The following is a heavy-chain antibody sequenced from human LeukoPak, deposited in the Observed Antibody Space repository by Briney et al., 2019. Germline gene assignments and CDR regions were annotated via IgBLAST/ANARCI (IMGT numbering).Heavy chain of an antibody. J-gene: IGHJ5*02. V-gene: IGHV3-48*01. CDR2: ISSSSSTI. D-gene: IGHD6-19*01. CDR3: ARDFGDSSNNDNWFDP. CDR1: GFTLSSYS. Sequence: GGSLRLSCAASGFTLSSYSMNWVRQAPGKGLEWVSYISSSSSTIYYADSVKGRFTISRDNAKNSLYLLMNSLRAEDTAVYYCARDFGDSSNNDNWFDPWGQGTLVTVSS.